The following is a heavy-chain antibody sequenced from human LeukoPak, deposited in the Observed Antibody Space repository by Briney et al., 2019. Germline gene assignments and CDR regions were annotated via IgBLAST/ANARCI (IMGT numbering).Heavy chain of an antibody. D-gene: IGHD1-26*01. CDR3: ARDKIVGATYFDY. V-gene: IGHV3-7*01. CDR1: GFTFSSYW. CDR2: IKQDGSEK. J-gene: IGHJ4*02. Sequence: GGSLRLSCAASGFTFSSYWMSWVRQAPGKGLEWVANIKQDGSEKYYVDSVKGRFTISRDNAKNSLYLQMNSLRAEDTAVYYCARDKIVGATYFDYWGQGTLATVSS.